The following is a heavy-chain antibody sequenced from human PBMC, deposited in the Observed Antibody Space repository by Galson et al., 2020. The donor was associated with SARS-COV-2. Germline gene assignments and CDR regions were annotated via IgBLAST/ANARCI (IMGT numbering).Heavy chain of an antibody. CDR3: ARAPYYDSSGSSCNWFVP. J-gene: IGHJ5*02. V-gene: IGHV5-51*01. Sequence: GESLKISCKGSGYSFTIYWIGWVRQMPGKGLEWMGIIYPGDSDTRYSPSFQGQVTISADKSISTAYLQWSSLKASDTAMYYCARAPYYDSSGSSCNWFVPWGQVTLVTVSS. CDR1: GYSFTIYW. CDR2: IYPGDSDT. D-gene: IGHD3-22*01.